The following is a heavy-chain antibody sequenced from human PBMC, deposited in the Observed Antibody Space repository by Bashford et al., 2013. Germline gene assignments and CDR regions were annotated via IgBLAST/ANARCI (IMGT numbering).Heavy chain of an antibody. J-gene: IGHJ3*02. V-gene: IGHV2-70*11. CDR1: GFSLSTSGMC. CDR2: IDWDDDK. Sequence: SGPTLVKPTQTLTLTCTFSGFSLSTSGMCVSWIRQPPGKALEWLARIDWDDDKYYSTSLKTRVTVSKDTSKNQVVLRMTNVDSVDTATYYCARTSALETSGHWHAFDIWGQGTSGHRLL. D-gene: IGHD3-22*01. CDR3: ARTSALETSGHWHAFDI.